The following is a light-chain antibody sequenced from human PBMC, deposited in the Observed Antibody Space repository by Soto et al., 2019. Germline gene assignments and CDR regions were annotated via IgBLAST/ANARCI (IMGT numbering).Light chain of an antibody. CDR2: GAS. V-gene: IGKV3-20*01. CDR3: QQYGSSGT. J-gene: IGKJ1*01. CDR1: QSVSRNY. Sequence: EIVLMQSPGTLSLSPGERATLSCRASQSVSRNYLAWYQQKPGQAPRLLIYGASNRATGIPDRFSGSGSGTDFTLTISRLEPEDFAVYYCQQYGSSGTFGQGTKVDIK.